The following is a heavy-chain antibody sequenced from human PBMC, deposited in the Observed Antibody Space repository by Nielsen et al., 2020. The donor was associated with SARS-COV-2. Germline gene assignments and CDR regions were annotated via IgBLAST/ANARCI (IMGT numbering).Heavy chain of an antibody. CDR3: ARILYGAVNWFDP. D-gene: IGHD4-17*01. CDR2: IYYSGST. V-gene: IGHV4-39*01. J-gene: IGHJ5*02. Sequence: GSLRLSCTVSGGSISSSSYYWGWIRQPPGKGLEWIGSIYYSGSTYYNPSLKSRVTISVDTSKNQFSLKLSSVTAADTAVYYCARILYGAVNWFDPWGQGTLVTVSS. CDR1: GGSISSSSYY.